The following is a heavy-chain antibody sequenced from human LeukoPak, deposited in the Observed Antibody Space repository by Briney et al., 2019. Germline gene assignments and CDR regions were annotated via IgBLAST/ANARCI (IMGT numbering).Heavy chain of an antibody. CDR1: GGSISSYY. CDR3: ARGGGYSYGYGGTFDY. V-gene: IGHV4-59*12. Sequence: PSETLSLTCTVSGGSISSYYWSWIRQPPGKGLEWIGYIYYSGSTNYNPSLKSRVTISVDTSKNQFSLKLSSVTAADTAVYYCARGGGYSYGYGGTFDYWGQGTLVTVSS. D-gene: IGHD5-18*01. CDR2: IYYSGST. J-gene: IGHJ4*02.